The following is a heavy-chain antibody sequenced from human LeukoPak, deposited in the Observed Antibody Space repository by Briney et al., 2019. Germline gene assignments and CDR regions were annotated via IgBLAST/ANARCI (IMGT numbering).Heavy chain of an antibody. Sequence: GGSLRLSCAASGFTFSSYWMHWVRQAPGKGLVWVSRINSDKLRGSSTSYADSVKGRFTISRDNAKNTLYRQMNSPSTQDTTVYYCAKELTRPNRPVAGLNYWGQGTLVTVSS. CDR1: GFTFSSYW. CDR3: AKELTRPNRPVAGLNY. CDR2: INSDKLRGSST. V-gene: IGHV3-74*01. J-gene: IGHJ4*02. D-gene: IGHD6-19*01.